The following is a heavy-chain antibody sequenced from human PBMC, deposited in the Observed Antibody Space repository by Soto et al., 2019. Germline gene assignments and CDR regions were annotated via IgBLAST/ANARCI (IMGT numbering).Heavy chain of an antibody. V-gene: IGHV4-59*01. Sequence: SETLSLTCTVSGGSISSYDWSWIRQPPGKGLEWIGYIYYSGSTNYNPSLKSRVTISVDTSKNQFSLKLNSVTAADTAVYYCARVGYSSGNRYYFDYWGQGTLVTVSS. CDR1: GGSISSYD. CDR3: ARVGYSSGNRYYFDY. CDR2: IYYSGST. J-gene: IGHJ4*02. D-gene: IGHD6-19*01.